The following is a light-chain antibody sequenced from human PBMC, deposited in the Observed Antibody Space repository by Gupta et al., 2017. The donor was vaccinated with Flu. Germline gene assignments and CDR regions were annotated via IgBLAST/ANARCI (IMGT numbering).Light chain of an antibody. V-gene: IGLV3-1*01. CDR1: RLGDKY. Sequence: YDLTQPTSVSVSPGQTASIICSGDRLGDKYVSWHQQKPGQSPVLVMYQDTNRPSGIPARFSGSKSGHTATQTISGTQAVDEADYYCQTWDRTSWVFGGGTKLTVL. CDR2: QDT. CDR3: QTWDRTSWV. J-gene: IGLJ3*02.